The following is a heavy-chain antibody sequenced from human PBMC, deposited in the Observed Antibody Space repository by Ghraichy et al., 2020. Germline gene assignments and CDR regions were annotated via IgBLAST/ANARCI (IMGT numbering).Heavy chain of an antibody. J-gene: IGHJ4*02. CDR2: ITSPSNTI. CDR1: GFTFSGST. D-gene: IGHD2-2*01. Sequence: GGSLRLSCGASGFTFSGSTMSWVRQAPGKGLEWVSSITSPSNTIYYADSVKGRFTISRDNAKNSLFLQMNSLRDEDTAVYYCARDSSTFSYWDQGTLVTVSS. V-gene: IGHV3-48*02. CDR3: ARDSSTFSY.